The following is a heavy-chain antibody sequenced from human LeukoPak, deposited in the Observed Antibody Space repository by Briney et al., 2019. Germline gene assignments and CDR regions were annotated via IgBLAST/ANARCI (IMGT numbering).Heavy chain of an antibody. J-gene: IGHJ4*02. Sequence: GGSLRLSCAASGFTFSDYYMSWIRQAPGKGLEWVSYISSSSSYTNYADSVKGRFTISRDNAKNSPYLQMNSLRAEDTAVYYCARAKEQWLARPLDYWGQGTLVTVSS. D-gene: IGHD6-19*01. CDR3: ARAKEQWLARPLDY. CDR1: GFTFSDYY. CDR2: ISSSSSYT. V-gene: IGHV3-11*06.